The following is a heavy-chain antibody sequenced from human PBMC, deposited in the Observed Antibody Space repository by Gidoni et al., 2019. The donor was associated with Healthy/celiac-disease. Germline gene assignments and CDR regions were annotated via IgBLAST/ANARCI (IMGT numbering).Heavy chain of an antibody. D-gene: IGHD3-22*01. CDR3: ARDFYYDSSGYYTRRFDY. Sequence: EVQLVESGGGLVQPVGSLRLSCAASGFTFSSYWLSWVRQAPGKGLEWVANIKQDGSEKYYVDSVKGRFTISRDNAKNSLYLQMNSLRAEDTAVYYCARDFYYDSSGYYTRRFDYWGQGTLVTVSS. CDR2: IKQDGSEK. CDR1: GFTFSSYW. J-gene: IGHJ4*02. V-gene: IGHV3-7*03.